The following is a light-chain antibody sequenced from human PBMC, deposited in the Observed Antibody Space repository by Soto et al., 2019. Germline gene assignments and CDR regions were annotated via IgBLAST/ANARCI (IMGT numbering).Light chain of an antibody. CDR3: SSYTSSTLDV. CDR1: SSNIGSNS. CDR2: SNN. J-gene: IGLJ1*01. Sequence: QSVLTQPPSASGTPGQRVTISCSGSSSNIGSNSVNWYQQFPGTAPKLLIHSNNQWPSGVPERFSGSKSGTSASLAISGLQAEDEADYYCSSYTSSTLDVFGTGTKVTVL. V-gene: IGLV1-44*01.